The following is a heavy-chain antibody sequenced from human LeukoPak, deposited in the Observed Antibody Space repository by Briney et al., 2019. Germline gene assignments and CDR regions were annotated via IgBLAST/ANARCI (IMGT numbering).Heavy chain of an antibody. D-gene: IGHD6-13*01. CDR1: GYSISSGYY. V-gene: IGHV4-38-2*02. CDR2: IHHSGTI. J-gene: IGHJ4*02. CDR3: ARVSSGISSYYFDY. Sequence: SETLTLTCTVSGYSISSGYYWGSIRQPPGKGLEWIGSIHHSGTIYYNPSLKSRVTTSVDTSKNQFSLKLTSVTAADTAIYYCARVSSGISSYYFDYWGQGTLVIVSS.